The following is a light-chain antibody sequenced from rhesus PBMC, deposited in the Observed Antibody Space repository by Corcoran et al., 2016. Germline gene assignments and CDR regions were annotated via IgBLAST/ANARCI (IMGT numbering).Light chain of an antibody. CDR1: QSVSSC. CDR2: DAS. CDR3: QQYSNWPLT. J-gene: IGKJ4*01. Sequence: EIVLTQSPATLSLSPGERATLSCRASQSVSSCLAWYQQKPGQAPTLLIYDASSRATGIPDRFSGSGAGTDFNLTISSLEPEDVGVYYCQQYSNWPLTFGGGTKVELK. V-gene: IGKV3-35*01.